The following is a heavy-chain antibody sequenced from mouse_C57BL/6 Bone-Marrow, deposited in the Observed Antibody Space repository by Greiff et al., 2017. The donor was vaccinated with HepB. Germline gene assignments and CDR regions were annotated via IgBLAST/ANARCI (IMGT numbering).Heavy chain of an antibody. J-gene: IGHJ2*01. D-gene: IGHD3-2*02. CDR1: GYTFTSYG. Sequence: LVESGAELARPGASVKLSCKASGYTFTSYGISWVKQRTGQGLEWIGEIYPRSGNTYYNEKFKGKATLTADKSSSTAYMELRSLTSEDSAVYFCARKGGSGYVHWGQGTTLTVSS. CDR2: IYPRSGNT. V-gene: IGHV1-81*01. CDR3: ARKGGSGYVH.